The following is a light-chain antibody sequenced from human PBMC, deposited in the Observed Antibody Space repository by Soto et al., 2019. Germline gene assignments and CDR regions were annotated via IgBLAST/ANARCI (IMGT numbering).Light chain of an antibody. V-gene: IGKV1-39*01. CDR2: AAS. CDR3: QQSYSTLLT. J-gene: IGKJ4*01. Sequence: DIQMTQSPSSLSASVGDRVTITCRASQSISSYLNWYQQKPGKAPKLLIYAASSLQSGVPSRFSGSGGGTDFTLTISSLQPEDFATYYCQQSYSTLLTFGGGTKVEIK. CDR1: QSISSY.